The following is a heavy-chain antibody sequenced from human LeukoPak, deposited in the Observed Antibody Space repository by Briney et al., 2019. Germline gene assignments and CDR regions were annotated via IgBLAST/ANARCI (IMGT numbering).Heavy chain of an antibody. CDR1: GYTFINYA. D-gene: IGHD2-15*01. V-gene: IGHV1-18*01. Sequence: ASVKVSCKTSGYTFINYAITWVRQAPGQGLQWMGRITTYNGNTNYAQSLQGRVTMTTDTSTSTAYMELRSLTSDDTAFYYCARGGTPGGFHIWGQGTRVTVSS. CDR3: ARGGTPGGFHI. CDR2: ITTYNGNT. J-gene: IGHJ3*02.